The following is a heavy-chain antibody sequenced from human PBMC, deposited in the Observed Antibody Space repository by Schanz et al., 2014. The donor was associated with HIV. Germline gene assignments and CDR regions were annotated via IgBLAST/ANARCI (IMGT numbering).Heavy chain of an antibody. CDR3: AKIRGTRGAYDGMDV. V-gene: IGHV3-23*01. D-gene: IGHD3-10*01. CDR2: IGGSRGGT. J-gene: IGHJ6*02. CDR1: GFTFNNYT. Sequence: DVQLLDSGGGLVQPGGSLRLSCIASGFTFNNYTMTWVRQAPGKGLEWVSGIGGSRGGTYYADSVKGRFTISRDNSKNTMFLQMNSLRVEDTAIYYCAKIRGTRGAYDGMDVWGQGTTVTVSS.